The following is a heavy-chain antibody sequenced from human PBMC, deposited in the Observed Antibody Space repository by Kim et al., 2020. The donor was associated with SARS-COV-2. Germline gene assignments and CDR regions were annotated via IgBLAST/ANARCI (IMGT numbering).Heavy chain of an antibody. Sequence: GGSLRLSCAASGFTFDDYAMHWVRQAPGKGLEWVSGISWNSGSIGYADSVKGRFTISRDNAKNSLYLQMNSLRAEDTALYYCAKSVDTAMFHAFDIWGQGTMVTVSS. V-gene: IGHV3-9*01. CDR2: ISWNSGSI. D-gene: IGHD5-18*01. CDR1: GFTFDDYA. J-gene: IGHJ3*02. CDR3: AKSVDTAMFHAFDI.